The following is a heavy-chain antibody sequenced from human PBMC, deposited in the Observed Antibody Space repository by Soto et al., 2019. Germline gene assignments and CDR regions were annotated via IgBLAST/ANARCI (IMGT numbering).Heavy chain of an antibody. D-gene: IGHD6-13*01. V-gene: IGHV3-9*01. CDR2: INWNSGSI. CDR3: VKDESINWYSGHFRH. Sequence: EVQLVESGGGLVQPGRSLRLSCAASGFTFDDYAMHWVRQVPGKGLERVSGINWNSGSIGYGDSVKGRFAISRDNAKNSLHLQMNSLSAEDTAVYYCVKDESINWYSGHFRHWGQGTLVTVSS. J-gene: IGHJ1*01. CDR1: GFTFDDYA.